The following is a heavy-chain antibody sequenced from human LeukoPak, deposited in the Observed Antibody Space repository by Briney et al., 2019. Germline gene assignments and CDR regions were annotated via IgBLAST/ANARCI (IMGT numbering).Heavy chain of an antibody. CDR2: IYTSGST. CDR3: ARVSREGIAPWDAFDI. J-gene: IGHJ3*02. Sequence: PSETLSLTCTVSGGSISSYYWSWIRQPAGKGLEWIGRIYTSGSTNYNPSLKSRVTMSVDTSKNQFSLKLSSVTAADTAVYYCARVSREGIAPWDAFDIWGQGTMVTVSS. D-gene: IGHD6-13*01. V-gene: IGHV4-4*07. CDR1: GGSISSYY.